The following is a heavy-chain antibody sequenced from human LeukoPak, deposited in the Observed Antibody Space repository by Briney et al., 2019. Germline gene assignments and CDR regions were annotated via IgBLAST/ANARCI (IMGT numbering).Heavy chain of an antibody. J-gene: IGHJ5*02. CDR3: ATGIIAVAGNWFDP. CDR2: MNPNTGNT. D-gene: IGHD6-19*01. V-gene: IGHV1-8*01. Sequence: ASVKVSCKASGYTFTNYDINWVRQATGQGLEWMGWMNPNTGNTGYAQKFQGRVIMTRDTSISTAYMELSSLRSEDTAVYYCATGIIAVAGNWFDPWGQGTLVTVSS. CDR1: GYTFTNYD.